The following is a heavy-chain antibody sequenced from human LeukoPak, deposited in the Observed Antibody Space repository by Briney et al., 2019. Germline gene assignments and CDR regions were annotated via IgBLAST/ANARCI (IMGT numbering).Heavy chain of an antibody. V-gene: IGHV3-48*03. CDR1: GCIFTNYE. CDR3: AFPEFNSGH. Sequence: AGSLSLSCAASGCIFTNYEMNWFRQAPGKGLEWVSYIITTDTTYYAESVKGRFTISRDNVKNLLYLQLNSLRAEDTAAYDCAFPEFNSGHWGQGAVVIVSS. D-gene: IGHD3-10*01. CDR2: IITTDTT. J-gene: IGHJ4*02.